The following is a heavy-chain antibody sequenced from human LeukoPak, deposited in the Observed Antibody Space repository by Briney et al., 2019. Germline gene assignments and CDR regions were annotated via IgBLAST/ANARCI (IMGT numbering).Heavy chain of an antibody. D-gene: IGHD4-11*01. CDR2: IFTGGSA. CDR3: ARILTKFSHGFDI. CDR1: GGPFSSGSYY. J-gene: IGHJ3*02. Sequence: PSETLSLTCTVSGGPFSSGSYYWSWIRQPAGKGLEWLGRIFTGGSATYNPSLKSRLTISVDTSKSQFSLRLNSVTVADMAVYYCARILTKFSHGFDIWGQGTAVTVSS. V-gene: IGHV4-61*02.